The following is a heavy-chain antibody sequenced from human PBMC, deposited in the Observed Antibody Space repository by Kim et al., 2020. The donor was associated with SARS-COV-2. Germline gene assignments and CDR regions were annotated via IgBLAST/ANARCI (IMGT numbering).Heavy chain of an antibody. V-gene: IGHV2-5*02. CDR3: ARRTRLDDYFGSGSFNWFDP. D-gene: IGHD3-10*01. J-gene: IGHJ5*02. CDR1: GFSLRTSGVG. Sequence: SGPTLVNPTQTLTLTCTFSGFSLRTSGVGVGWIRQPPGKALEWLALIYWDDDERYSPSLKRRLTITKDTSKKQVVLTMTNMDPVDTATYFCARRTRLDDYFGSGSFNWFDPWGQGTLVTVSS. CDR2: IYWDDDE.